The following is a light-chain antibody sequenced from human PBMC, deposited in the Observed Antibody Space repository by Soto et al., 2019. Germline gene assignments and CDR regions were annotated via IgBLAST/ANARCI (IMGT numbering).Light chain of an antibody. CDR3: ISYTDRQSYL. V-gene: IGLV2-14*03. CDR1: SSDIGSYNH. CDR2: AVS. Sequence: QSVLTQPASVSGSPGQSITISCSGTSSDIGSYNHVAWYQQSPGKSPKLMIYAVSDRPSGVSDRFSGSKSGITASLTISGLQTEDEADYYCISYTDRQSYLFGTGTKV. J-gene: IGLJ1*01.